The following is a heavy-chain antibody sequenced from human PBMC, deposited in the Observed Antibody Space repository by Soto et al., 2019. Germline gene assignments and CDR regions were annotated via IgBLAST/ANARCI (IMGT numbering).Heavy chain of an antibody. Sequence: ASLKVSCKSSGYTFTTYYMHWVRQAPGQGLEWMGIINPSGGSTSYAQKFQGRVTVTRDTSTSTVYMELSSLRSEDTAVYYCARGPMVRGVIGYFGMDVWGQGTTVTVSS. CDR2: INPSGGST. CDR1: GYTFTTYY. V-gene: IGHV1-46*03. D-gene: IGHD3-10*01. J-gene: IGHJ6*02. CDR3: ARGPMVRGVIGYFGMDV.